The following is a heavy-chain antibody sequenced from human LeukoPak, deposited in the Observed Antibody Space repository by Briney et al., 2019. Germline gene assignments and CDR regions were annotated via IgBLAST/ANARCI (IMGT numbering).Heavy chain of an antibody. CDR2: IRYDGSNK. D-gene: IGHD3-10*01. CDR3: AKDLGSITMVRGVFQH. V-gene: IGHV3-30*02. J-gene: IGHJ1*01. Sequence: PGGSLRLSCAASGFTFSSYGMHWVRQAPGKGLEWVAFIRYDGSNKYYADSVKGRFTISRDNSKNTLYLQMNSLRAEDTAVYYCAKDLGSITMVRGVFQHWGQGTLVTVSS. CDR1: GFTFSSYG.